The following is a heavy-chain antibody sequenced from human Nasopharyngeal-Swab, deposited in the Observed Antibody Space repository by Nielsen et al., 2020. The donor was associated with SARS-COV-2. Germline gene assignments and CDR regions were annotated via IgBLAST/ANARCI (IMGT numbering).Heavy chain of an antibody. D-gene: IGHD3-22*01. V-gene: IGHV3-9*03. CDR3: AKGYYYDSSGYDY. CDR2: ISWNSGSI. Sequence: VRQAPGKGLEWVSGISWNSGSIGYADSVKGRFTISRDNAKNSLYLQMNSLRAEDMALYYCAKGYYYDSSGYDYWGQGTLVTVSS. J-gene: IGHJ4*02.